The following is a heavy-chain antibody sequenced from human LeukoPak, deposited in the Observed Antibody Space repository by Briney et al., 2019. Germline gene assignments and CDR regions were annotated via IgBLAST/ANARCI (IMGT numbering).Heavy chain of an antibody. CDR2: INPSGGST. D-gene: IGHD3-22*01. CDR3: ASSFWDYYDSSGPNFDY. Sequence: GASVKVSCKASGYTFTSYYMHWVRQAPGQGLEWMGIINPSGGSTSYAQKFQGRVTITADKSTSTAYMELSSLRSEDTAVYYCASSFWDYYDSSGPNFDYWGQGTLVTVSS. J-gene: IGHJ4*02. CDR1: GYTFTSYY. V-gene: IGHV1-46*01.